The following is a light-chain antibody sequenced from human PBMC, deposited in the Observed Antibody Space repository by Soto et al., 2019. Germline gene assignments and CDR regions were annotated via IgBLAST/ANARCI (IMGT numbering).Light chain of an antibody. CDR2: AAS. Sequence: DIVMTQSPATLSVSPGERATLSCRASQSVSNNVVWYQQKPGQAPRVVIYAASMRATGIPARFSGRGSGTDFTLTIISLQAEDFALHNCQHYNDWPPWTFGQGTKVESK. CDR1: QSVSNN. J-gene: IGKJ1*01. V-gene: IGKV3-15*01. CDR3: QHYNDWPPWT.